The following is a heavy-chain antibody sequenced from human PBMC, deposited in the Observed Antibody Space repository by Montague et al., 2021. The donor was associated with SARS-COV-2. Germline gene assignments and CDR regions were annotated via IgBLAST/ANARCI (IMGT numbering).Heavy chain of an antibody. D-gene: IGHD3-22*01. J-gene: IGHJ4*02. V-gene: IGHV4-4*06. CDR3: ARGRDGYYHRCALFDY. Sequence: KYSPSFKSRVSMSRDSSRNQFSLKLTSVTAAATAVYYCARGRDGYYHRCALFDYWGQGTLGTVSS.